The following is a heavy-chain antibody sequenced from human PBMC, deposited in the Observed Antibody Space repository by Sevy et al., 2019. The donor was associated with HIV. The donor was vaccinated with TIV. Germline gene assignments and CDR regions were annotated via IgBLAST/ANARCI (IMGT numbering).Heavy chain of an antibody. D-gene: IGHD1-26*01. Sequence: GGSLRLSCAASGFSFNKYGMHWVRQAPGEGLEWVAVIAYDGGNKYYTDSVKGRFTKSRDNSKNTLYLQMNSLRAEDTAVYYCAKIPAGGGYFSYFDSWGQGTLVTVSS. CDR3: AKIPAGGGYFSYFDS. CDR2: IAYDGGNK. CDR1: GFSFNKYG. J-gene: IGHJ4*02. V-gene: IGHV3-30*18.